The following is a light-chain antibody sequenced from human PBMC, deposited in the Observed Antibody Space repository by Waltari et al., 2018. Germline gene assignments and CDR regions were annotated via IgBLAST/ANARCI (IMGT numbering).Light chain of an antibody. V-gene: IGKV3D-20*01. CDR1: QSVSSGF. J-gene: IGKJ1*01. CDR3: QQYGDSPRT. Sequence: EIVLMQSPATLSLSPGDRATLSCGASQSVSSGFLPWYQQKPGLAPRLLIYDTSTRATGVPDRFRGRGSGREFALSISRLEPEDFAVYYCQQYGDSPRTFGQGTKVEIK. CDR2: DTS.